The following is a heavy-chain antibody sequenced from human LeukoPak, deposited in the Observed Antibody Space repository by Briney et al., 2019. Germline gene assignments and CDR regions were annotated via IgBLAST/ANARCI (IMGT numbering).Heavy chain of an antibody. D-gene: IGHD2-21*01. Sequence: GGSLRLSCAASGFTFSSYSMNWVRQAPGKGLEWVAFIRYDGSNKYYADSVKGRFTISRDNSKNTLYLQMNSLRAEDTAVYYCAKESYCGGDCYYMDVWGKGTTVTISS. CDR2: IRYDGSNK. V-gene: IGHV3-30*02. CDR3: AKESYCGGDCYYMDV. CDR1: GFTFSSYS. J-gene: IGHJ6*03.